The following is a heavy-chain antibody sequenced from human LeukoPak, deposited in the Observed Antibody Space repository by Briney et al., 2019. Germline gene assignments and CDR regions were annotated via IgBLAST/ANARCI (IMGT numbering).Heavy chain of an antibody. J-gene: IGHJ6*04. V-gene: IGHV4-59*01. CDR3: ARETYGMDV. CDR1: GGSISSYY. CDR2: IYYSGST. Sequence: PSETLSLTCTVSGGSISSYYWSWIRQPPGKGLEWIGYIYYSGSTNYNPSLKSRVTISVGTSKNQFSLKLSSVTAGDTAVYYCARETYGMDVWGKGTTVTVSS.